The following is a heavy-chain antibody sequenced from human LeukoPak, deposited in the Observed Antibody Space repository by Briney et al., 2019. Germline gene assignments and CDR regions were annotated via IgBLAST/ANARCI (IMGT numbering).Heavy chain of an antibody. V-gene: IGHV3-7*01. CDR1: GFTFSSYW. CDR2: IKQDGSEK. D-gene: IGHD6-19*01. CDR3: ARVSSLAVAGFFDY. Sequence: GGSLRLSCAASGFTFSSYWMNWVRQAPGKGLEWVANIKQDGSEKDYVDSVKGRFTISRDNAKNSLYLQMNSLRAEDTAVYYCARVSSLAVAGFFDYWGQGILVTVSA. J-gene: IGHJ4*02.